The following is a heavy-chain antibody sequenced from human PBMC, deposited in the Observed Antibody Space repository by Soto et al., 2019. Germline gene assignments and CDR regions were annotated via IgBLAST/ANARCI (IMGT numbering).Heavy chain of an antibody. Sequence: PGGSLRLSCEASGFTFSGYWMHWVRQAPGKGLVWVSRINSDGSSTIYADSVKGRFTISRDNAKNTLYLQMNSLRAEDTAMYYCARAPSRFFDYWGQGTLVTVSS. V-gene: IGHV3-74*01. CDR1: GFTFSGYW. CDR2: INSDGSST. D-gene: IGHD2-2*01. J-gene: IGHJ4*02. CDR3: ARAPSRFFDY.